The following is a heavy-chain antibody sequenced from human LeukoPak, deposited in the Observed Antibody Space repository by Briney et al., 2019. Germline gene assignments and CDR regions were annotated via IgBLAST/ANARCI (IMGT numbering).Heavy chain of an antibody. D-gene: IGHD2-15*01. CDR1: GGTFSSYA. CDR2: IIPIFGTA. CDR3: ARGGSPDAYYYYGMDV. Sequence: SVTVSCKASGGTFSSYAISWVRQAPGQGLEWMGGIIPIFGTANYAQKFQGRVTITADESTSTAYMELSSLRSEDTAVYYCARGGSPDAYYYYGMDVWGQGTTVTVSS. J-gene: IGHJ6*02. V-gene: IGHV1-69*13.